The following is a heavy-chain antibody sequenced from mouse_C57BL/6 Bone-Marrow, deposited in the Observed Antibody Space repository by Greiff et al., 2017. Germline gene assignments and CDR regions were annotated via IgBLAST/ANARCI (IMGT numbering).Heavy chain of an antibody. J-gene: IGHJ1*03. CDR3: ARSAYDYDEDWYFDV. Sequence: QVQLQQSGAELVRPGPSVKMSCKASGYTFTNYWIGWAKQRPGHGLEWIGDIYPGGGYTNYNEKFKGKATLTADKSSSTAYMQFSSLTSEDSAIYYCARSAYDYDEDWYFDVWGTGTTVTVSS. CDR1: GYTFTNYW. CDR2: IYPGGGYT. V-gene: IGHV1-63*01. D-gene: IGHD2-4*01.